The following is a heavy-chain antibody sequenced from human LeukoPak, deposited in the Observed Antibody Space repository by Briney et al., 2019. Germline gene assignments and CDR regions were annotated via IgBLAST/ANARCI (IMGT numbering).Heavy chain of an antibody. J-gene: IGHJ3*02. CDR2: IYHSGST. CDR3: ASDYCSGGSCYSDYAFDI. Sequence: PSETLSLTCTVSGYSISSGYYWGWIRQPPGKGLEWIGSIYHSGSTYYNPSLKSRVTISVDTSRNQFSLKLSPVTAADTAVYYCASDYCSGGSCYSDYAFDIWGQGTMVTVSS. CDR1: GYSISSGYY. V-gene: IGHV4-38-2*02. D-gene: IGHD2-15*01.